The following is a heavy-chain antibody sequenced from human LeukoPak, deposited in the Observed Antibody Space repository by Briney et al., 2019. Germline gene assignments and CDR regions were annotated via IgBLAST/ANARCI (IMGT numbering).Heavy chain of an antibody. Sequence: GRSLRLSCAASGFTFSSYAMHWVRQAPGKGLEWVANIKQDGSEKYYVDSVKGRFTISRDNAKNSLYLQMNSLRAEDTAVYYCARDEGIAAAGNDYWGQGTLVTVSS. CDR2: IKQDGSEK. V-gene: IGHV3-7*01. CDR1: GFTFSSYA. D-gene: IGHD6-13*01. J-gene: IGHJ4*02. CDR3: ARDEGIAAAGNDY.